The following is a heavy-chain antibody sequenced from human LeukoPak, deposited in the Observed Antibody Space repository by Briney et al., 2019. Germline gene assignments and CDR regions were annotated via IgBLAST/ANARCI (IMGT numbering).Heavy chain of an antibody. J-gene: IGHJ6*02. CDR1: GFTFSDFY. CDR3: ATSGELWFGELLSPRYYYYGMDV. D-gene: IGHD3-10*01. CDR2: ISSSGSTI. V-gene: IGHV3-11*01. Sequence: GGSLRLSCAASGFTFSDFYMTWIRQAPGNGLEWVSYISSSGSTIYYADSVKGRFTISRDNAKNSLYLQMNSLRAEDTAVYYCATSGELWFGELLSPRYYYYGMDVWGQGTTVTVSS.